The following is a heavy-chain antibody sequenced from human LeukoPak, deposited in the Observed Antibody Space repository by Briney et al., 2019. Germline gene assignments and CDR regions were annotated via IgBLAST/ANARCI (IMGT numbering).Heavy chain of an antibody. CDR3: ARVSGYNFDY. CDR2: IYYSGST. Sequence: SATLSLTCTVSGGSISNYYWSWIRQPPGKRLEWIGYIYYSGSTNYNPSLKSRVTISVDTSKNQFSLKLSSVTAADTAVYYCARVSGYNFDYWGQGTLVTVSS. V-gene: IGHV4-59*01. D-gene: IGHD5-12*01. J-gene: IGHJ4*02. CDR1: GGSISNYY.